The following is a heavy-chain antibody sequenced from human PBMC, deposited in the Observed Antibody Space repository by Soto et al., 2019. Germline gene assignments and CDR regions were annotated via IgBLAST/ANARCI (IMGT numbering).Heavy chain of an antibody. CDR3: AKGAEGYVVSSLDS. Sequence: PAGSRTPSCPAAGVIFRDFAMTRCRRAPGRGLEWVSAITGTASSTYYADSVKGRFTISRDNSKNTLYLQINSLRAEDTAIYYCAKGAEGYVVSSLDSWGQGTLVTVSS. J-gene: IGHJ4*02. CDR1: GVIFRDFA. D-gene: IGHD5-12*01. V-gene: IGHV3-23*01. CDR2: ITGTASST.